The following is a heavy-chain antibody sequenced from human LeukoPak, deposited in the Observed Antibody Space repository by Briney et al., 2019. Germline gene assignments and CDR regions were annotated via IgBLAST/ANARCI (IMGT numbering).Heavy chain of an antibody. J-gene: IGHJ5*02. CDR2: INPNSGGT. Sequence: ASVKVSCKASGYTFTGYYTHWVRQAPGQGLEWMGWINPNSGGTNYAQKFQGRVTMTRDTSISTAYMELSRLRSDDTAVYYCARDPTSSSLDWFDPWGQGTLVTVSS. CDR1: GYTFTGYY. CDR3: ARDPTSSSLDWFDP. D-gene: IGHD6-13*01. V-gene: IGHV1-2*02.